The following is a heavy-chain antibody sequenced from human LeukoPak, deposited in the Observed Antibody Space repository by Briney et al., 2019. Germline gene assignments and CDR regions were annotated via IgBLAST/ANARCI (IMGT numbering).Heavy chain of an antibody. CDR1: GFTFSSYS. J-gene: IGHJ4*02. Sequence: GGSLRLSCAASGFTFSSYSMNWVREAPGKWLEGVSYISSSSSTIYYADSVKGRFTIYRDNDKNSLYLQMNSLRAEDTAVYYCARDPPTTVVTPGFDYWGQGTLVTVSS. CDR2: ISSSSSTI. V-gene: IGHV3-48*04. CDR3: ARDPPTTVVTPGFDY. D-gene: IGHD4-23*01.